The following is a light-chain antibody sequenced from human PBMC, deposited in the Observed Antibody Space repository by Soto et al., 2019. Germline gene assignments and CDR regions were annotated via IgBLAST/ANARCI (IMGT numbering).Light chain of an antibody. CDR1: SSDVGAYKY. J-gene: IGLJ2*01. V-gene: IGLV2-11*01. Sequence: QSALTQPRSVSGSPGQSVTISCTGTSSDVGAYKYVSWYQHHPRKVPELIIYDVTKRPSGAPDRFSGSKSGNTAALTISGHQTADEADYYCCSYAGSYTVIFGGGTKLTVL. CDR3: CSYAGSYTVI. CDR2: DVT.